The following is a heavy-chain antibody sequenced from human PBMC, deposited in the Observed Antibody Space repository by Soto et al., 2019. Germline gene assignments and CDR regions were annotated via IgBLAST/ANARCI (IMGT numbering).Heavy chain of an antibody. V-gene: IGHV3-23*01. J-gene: IGHJ4*02. CDR1: GFTFSSYA. D-gene: IGHD6-25*01. CDR2: ISGSGGTI. Sequence: EVQLLESGGGLVQPGRSLRLSCAASGFTFSSYAMSWVRQAPGKGLEWVSAISGSGGTIYYAASVKGRFTISRDNSKNTLFLQMKSLRAEDTAVYYCAKFFVGTGGSSGWPWTFHYWGQGTLVTVSS. CDR3: AKFFVGTGGSSGWPWTFHY.